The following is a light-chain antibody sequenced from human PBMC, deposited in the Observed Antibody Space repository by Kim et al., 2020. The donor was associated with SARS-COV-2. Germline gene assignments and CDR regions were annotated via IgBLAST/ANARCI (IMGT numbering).Light chain of an antibody. Sequence: SASVGDSVTITCRASQGISSWLAWYQQKPGKAPKLLIYDASSLESGVPSRFSGSGSGTEFTLTISSLQPDDFATYYCQQYNSYSYTFGQGTKLEI. CDR3: QQYNSYSYT. V-gene: IGKV1-5*01. CDR2: DAS. CDR1: QGISSW. J-gene: IGKJ2*01.